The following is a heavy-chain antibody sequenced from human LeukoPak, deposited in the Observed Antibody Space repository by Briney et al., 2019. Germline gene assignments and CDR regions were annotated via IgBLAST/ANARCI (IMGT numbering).Heavy chain of an antibody. CDR3: ARSSGSYRSQSDY. CDR2: IYPGDSDT. V-gene: IGHV5-51*01. D-gene: IGHD1-26*01. J-gene: IGHJ4*02. CDR1: GYSFANYW. Sequence: PGESLKISCKGSGYSFANYWIGWVRQMPGKGLEWMGIIYPGDSDTRYSPSFQGQVTISADKSISTAYLQWSSLKASDTAMYYCARSSGSYRSQSDYWGQGTLVTVSS.